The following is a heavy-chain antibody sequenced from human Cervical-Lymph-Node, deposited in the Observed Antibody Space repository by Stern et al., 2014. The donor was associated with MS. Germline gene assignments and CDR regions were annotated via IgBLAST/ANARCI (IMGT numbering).Heavy chain of an antibody. CDR3: VRAREGYYFDY. CDR1: GFSLSTTGIC. CDR2: LDWDGDK. D-gene: IGHD2-21*01. V-gene: IGHV2-70*01. J-gene: IGHJ4*02. Sequence: QVTLKESGPALVKPTQTLTLTCTFSGFSLSTTGICLSWIRQPPGKALEWLALLDWDGDKYYSTALKTRLTISKDTSKNQVVLTMTNMAPLDTATYFCVRAREGYYFDYWGQGIPVAVSS.